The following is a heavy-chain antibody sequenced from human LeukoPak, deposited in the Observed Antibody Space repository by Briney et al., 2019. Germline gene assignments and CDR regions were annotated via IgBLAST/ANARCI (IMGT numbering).Heavy chain of an antibody. CDR2: ISSSGSTI. D-gene: IGHD3-22*01. V-gene: IGHV3-48*03. CDR1: GFTFSGYE. J-gene: IGHJ5*02. CDR3: ANTYYYDGSGYYYLGWFDP. Sequence: GGSLRLSCAASGFTFSGYEMNWVRQAPGKGLEWVSYISSSGSTIYYADSVKGRFTISRDNSKNTLYLQMNSLRAEDTAVYFCANTYYYDGSGYYYLGWFDPWGQGTLVTVSS.